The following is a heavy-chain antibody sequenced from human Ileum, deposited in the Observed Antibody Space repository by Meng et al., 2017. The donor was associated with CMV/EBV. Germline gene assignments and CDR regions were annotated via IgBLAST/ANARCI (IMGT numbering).Heavy chain of an antibody. Sequence: GGSLRLSCAASGFTFTNYWMHWVRQAPGKGLVWVSRINGDGITTTYADSVKGRFTISRDNAKNTLFLQMNSLRAEDTAVYFCVRTKYSSSYGGMDVWGQGNTVNGAS. J-gene: IGHJ6*02. V-gene: IGHV3-74*01. CDR3: VRTKYSSSYGGMDV. D-gene: IGHD6-6*01. CDR1: GFTFTNYW. CDR2: INGDGITT.